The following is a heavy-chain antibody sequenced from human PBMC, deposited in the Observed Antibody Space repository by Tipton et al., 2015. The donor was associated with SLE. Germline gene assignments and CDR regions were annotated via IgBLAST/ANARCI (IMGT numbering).Heavy chain of an antibody. CDR2: IHSEGRTT. D-gene: IGHD2-15*01. Sequence: SLRLSCAASGFTFSTYWMHWVRQAPGKGLVWVSRIHSEGRTTNYADSVKGRFTISRDNAKNTLYLQMNSLRAEDTAVYFCARDPMTYGSGGGCYLFDYWGRGALVLVSS. CDR3: ARDPMTYGSGGGCYLFDY. CDR1: GFTFSTYW. V-gene: IGHV3-74*01. J-gene: IGHJ4*02.